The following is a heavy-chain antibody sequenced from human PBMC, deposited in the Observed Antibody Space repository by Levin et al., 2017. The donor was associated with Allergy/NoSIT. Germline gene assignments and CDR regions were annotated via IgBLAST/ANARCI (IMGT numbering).Heavy chain of an antibody. Sequence: ASVKVSCKASGGTFSSYAISWVRQAPGQGLEWMGGIIPIFGTANYAQKFQGRVTITADESTSTAYMELSSLRSEDTAVYYCARVSCRTGYDCLSRLYYYYGMDVWGQGTTVTVSS. D-gene: IGHD3/OR15-3a*01. V-gene: IGHV1-69*13. J-gene: IGHJ6*02. CDR3: ARVSCRTGYDCLSRLYYYYGMDV. CDR1: GGTFSSYA. CDR2: IIPIFGTA.